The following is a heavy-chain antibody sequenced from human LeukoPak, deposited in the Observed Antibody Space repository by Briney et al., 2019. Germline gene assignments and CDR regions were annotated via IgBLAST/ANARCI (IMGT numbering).Heavy chain of an antibody. CDR3: ARYRGGNYYYYYMDV. CDR1: GFTFSSYW. V-gene: IGHV3-74*01. D-gene: IGHD5-12*01. Sequence: PGGPLRLSCAASGFTFSSYWMHWVRQAPGKGLVWVSRINSDGSSTSYADSVKGRFTISRDNAKNTLYLQMNSLRAEDTAVYYCARYRGGNYYYYYMDVWGKGTTVTVSS. CDR2: INSDGSST. J-gene: IGHJ6*03.